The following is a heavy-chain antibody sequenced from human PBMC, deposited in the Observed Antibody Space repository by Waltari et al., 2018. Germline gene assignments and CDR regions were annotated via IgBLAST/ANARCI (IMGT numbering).Heavy chain of an antibody. V-gene: IGHV3-21*02. CDR2: ISSSSTYI. CDR1: GFTVRTYS. D-gene: IGHD6-25*01. Sequence: DVQLVDSGGGLVKPGGSLRLSCAASGFTVRTYSMNWVRQASGKGLEWVASISSSSTYIYYADSGKGRFTISRDNAKNSLYLQMNSLRAEDTAVYYCAREGSDGYAFDIWGQGTMVTVSS. CDR3: AREGSDGYAFDI. J-gene: IGHJ3*02.